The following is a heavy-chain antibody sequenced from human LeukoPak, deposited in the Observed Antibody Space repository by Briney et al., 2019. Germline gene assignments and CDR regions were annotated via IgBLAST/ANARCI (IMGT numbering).Heavy chain of an antibody. J-gene: IGHJ6*03. CDR1: GFTFSTYT. CDR2: ISSSSSTI. CDR3: ARATDYGDYYYYMDV. D-gene: IGHD4-17*01. Sequence: GGSLRLSCAASGFTFSTYTMNWVRQAPGKGLEWVSYISSSSSTIYYADSVKGRFTISRDNAKNSLYLQMNSLRAEDTAVYYCARATDYGDYYYYMDVWGKGTTVTVSS. V-gene: IGHV3-48*01.